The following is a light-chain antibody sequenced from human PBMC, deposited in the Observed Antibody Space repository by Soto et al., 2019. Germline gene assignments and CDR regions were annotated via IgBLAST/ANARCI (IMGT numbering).Light chain of an antibody. CDR2: DVN. CDR1: SSDVGNYDL. J-gene: IGLJ1*01. CDR3: CSYAGTSTFV. V-gene: IGLV2-23*02. Sequence: QSVLTQPASVSDSPGQSITIACTGTSSDVGNYDLVSWYQQRPGKAPKLMIYDVNKRPSGVSDRFSGSKSGNTASLTISGLQAEYEADYFCCSYAGTSTFVFGTGTKVTVL.